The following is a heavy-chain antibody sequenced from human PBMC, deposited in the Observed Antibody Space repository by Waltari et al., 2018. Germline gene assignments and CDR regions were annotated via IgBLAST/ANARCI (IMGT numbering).Heavy chain of an antibody. V-gene: IGHV4-59*01. D-gene: IGHD5-18*01. CDR2: IYYSATT. Sequence: QVYLQESGPGLVKPSETLSLTCTVSAVSIRTYHWSWIRQAPGKGLEWIGYIYYSATTNYNPSLSSRVTMSLDTSKNQFSLRLRSVSAADTAVYYCARIPRNTYGDADWLYYFDYWGQGILVTVSS. CDR3: ARIPRNTYGDADWLYYFDY. CDR1: AVSIRTYH. J-gene: IGHJ4*02.